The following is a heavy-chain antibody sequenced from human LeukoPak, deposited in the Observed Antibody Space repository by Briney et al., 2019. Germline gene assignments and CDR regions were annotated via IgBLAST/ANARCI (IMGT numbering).Heavy chain of an antibody. CDR3: VRYFNDVYALDV. D-gene: IGHD3-9*01. CDR2: VYYTGTT. CDR1: GGALKNLF. V-gene: IGHV4-59*08. J-gene: IGHJ6*02. Sequence: LETLSPTRTVFGGALKNLFWDLVPPPPREGIGWIGYVYYTGTTNYNPSLKSRVTISVDTSKNQFSLRLDSVTAADTAVYYCVRYFNDVYALDVWGQGATVTVSS.